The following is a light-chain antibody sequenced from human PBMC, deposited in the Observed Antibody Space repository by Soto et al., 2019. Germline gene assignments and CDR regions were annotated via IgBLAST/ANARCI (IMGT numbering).Light chain of an antibody. J-gene: IGKJ4*01. CDR3: QQRSSWPLLT. CDR2: DAS. Sequence: IVLTQSPATLSLSPGERATLSCRASQSVSNYLGWYQQKPGQAPRLLIYDASNRATGIPARFSGSGSGTDFTITISSLEPEDFAVYYCQQRSSWPLLTFGGGTKVEIK. CDR1: QSVSNY. V-gene: IGKV3-11*01.